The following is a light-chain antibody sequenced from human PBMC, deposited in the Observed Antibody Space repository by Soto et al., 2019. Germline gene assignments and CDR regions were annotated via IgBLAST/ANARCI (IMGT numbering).Light chain of an antibody. Sequence: QSVLTQPPSASGTPGQRATISCSGSSSNIGSNYVYWYQQLPGTAPKLLIYRNNQRPSGVPDRFSGSKSGTSASLAISGLRSEDEADYYCAAWDDSLSANYVFGTGTKVT. V-gene: IGLV1-47*01. CDR1: SSNIGSNY. J-gene: IGLJ1*01. CDR2: RNN. CDR3: AAWDDSLSANYV.